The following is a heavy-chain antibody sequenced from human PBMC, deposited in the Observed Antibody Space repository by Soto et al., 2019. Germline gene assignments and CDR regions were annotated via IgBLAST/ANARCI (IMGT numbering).Heavy chain of an antibody. CDR1: GGSISSYY. CDR3: ARDDCISTSCYVSY. J-gene: IGHJ4*02. Sequence: PSETLSLTCTVSGGSISSYYWSWIRQPPGKGLEWIGYIYYSGSTNYNPSLESRVTISVDTSKNQFSLKLNSMTAADTAVYYCARDDCISTSCYVSYWGQGTLVTVSS. V-gene: IGHV4-59*12. D-gene: IGHD2-2*01. CDR2: IYYSGST.